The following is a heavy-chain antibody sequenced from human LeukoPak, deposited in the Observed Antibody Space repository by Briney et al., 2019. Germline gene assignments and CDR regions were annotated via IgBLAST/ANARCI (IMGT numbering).Heavy chain of an antibody. Sequence: ASVKVSCKASGYTFTSYAMHWVRQAPGQRLEWMGWINAGNGNAKYSQKFQGRVTITRHTSASTAYMELSSLRSEDTAVYCCARGVHDILTGYYLEYWGQGTLVTVSS. V-gene: IGHV1-3*01. D-gene: IGHD3-9*01. CDR3: ARGVHDILTGYYLEY. CDR1: GYTFTSYA. J-gene: IGHJ4*02. CDR2: INAGNGNA.